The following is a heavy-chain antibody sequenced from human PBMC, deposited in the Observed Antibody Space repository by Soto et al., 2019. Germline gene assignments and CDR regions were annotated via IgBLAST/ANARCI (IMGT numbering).Heavy chain of an antibody. CDR3: AKDRLSSPCTWVDP. V-gene: IGHV3-23*01. CDR2: IGGSGVTT. J-gene: IGHJ5*02. Sequence: EVQLLASGGGLVQPGGSLSLSCAASGLTFDNYAMSWVRQPPGKGLEWVSGIGGSGVTTYYAHSVKGRFTISRDNSKKTLYLQMNSLRAEDTAVYYCAKDRLSSPCTWVDPWGQATLVTVSS. D-gene: IGHD5-12*01. CDR1: GLTFDNYA.